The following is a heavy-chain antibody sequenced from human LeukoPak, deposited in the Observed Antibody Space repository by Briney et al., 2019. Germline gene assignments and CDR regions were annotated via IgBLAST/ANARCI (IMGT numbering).Heavy chain of an antibody. CDR3: AEGDLENWYYFDY. J-gene: IGHJ4*02. CDR2: ISGSGGST. V-gene: IGHV3-23*01. CDR1: GFTFSSYA. D-gene: IGHD1-1*01. Sequence: PGGSLRLSCAASGFTFSSYAMSWVRQAPGKGLQWVSSISGSGGSTHYADSVKGRFTISRDNSKNTLYLQMNSLRAEDTAVYYCAEGDLENWYYFDYWGQGTLVTVSS.